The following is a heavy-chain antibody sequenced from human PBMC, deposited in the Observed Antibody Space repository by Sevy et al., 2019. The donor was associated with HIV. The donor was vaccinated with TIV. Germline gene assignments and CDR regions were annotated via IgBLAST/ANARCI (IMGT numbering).Heavy chain of an antibody. CDR1: GFTFSSYS. CDR2: ISSSSSTI. J-gene: IGHJ4*02. CDR3: ARDVYYGSGSCDY. D-gene: IGHD3-10*01. V-gene: IGHV3-48*01. Sequence: GGSLRLSCAASGFTFSSYSMNWVRQAPGKGLEWVSYISSSSSTIYYADSVKGRSTISRDNAKNSLYLQMNSLRAEDTAVYYCARDVYYGSGSCDYWGQGTLVTVSS.